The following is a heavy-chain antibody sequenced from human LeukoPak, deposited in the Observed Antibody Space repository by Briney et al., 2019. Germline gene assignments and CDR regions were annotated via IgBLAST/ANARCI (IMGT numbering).Heavy chain of an antibody. Sequence: ASVKVSCKASGGTFSSYAISWVRQAPGQGLEWMGGIIPIFGTANYAQKFQGRVTITADESTSTAYMELSSLRSEDTAVYYCASPAGLGAAGGNWFDPWGQGTLVTVSS. CDR2: IIPIFGTA. V-gene: IGHV1-69*13. CDR3: ASPAGLGAAGGNWFDP. J-gene: IGHJ5*02. D-gene: IGHD6-13*01. CDR1: GGTFSSYA.